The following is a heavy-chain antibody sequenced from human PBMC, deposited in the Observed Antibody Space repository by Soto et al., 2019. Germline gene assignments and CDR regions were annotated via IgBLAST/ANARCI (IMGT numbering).Heavy chain of an antibody. J-gene: IGHJ5*02. CDR3: ARRNYYGSGSYYL. Sequence: SETLSLTSTVSGGSISSYYWSRIRQPPGKGLEWIGYIYYSGSTNYNPSLKSRVTISVDTSKNQFSLKLSSVTAADTAVYYCARRNYYGSGSYYLWGQGTLVTVSS. V-gene: IGHV4-59*08. CDR1: GGSISSYY. D-gene: IGHD3-10*01. CDR2: IYYSGST.